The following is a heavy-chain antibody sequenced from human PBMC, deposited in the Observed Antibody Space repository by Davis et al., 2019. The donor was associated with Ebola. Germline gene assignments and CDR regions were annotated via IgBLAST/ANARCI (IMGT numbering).Heavy chain of an antibody. CDR1: GGTFSSYA. V-gene: IGHV1-69*04. D-gene: IGHD2-2*01. J-gene: IGHJ5*02. CDR2: IIPILGIA. Sequence: SVKVSCKASGGTFSSYAISWVRQAPGQGLEWMGRIIPILGIANYAQKFQGRVTITADKSTSTAYMELSSLRSEDTAVYYCARSEDCSSTSCYWAGWFDPWGQGTLVTVSS. CDR3: ARSEDCSSTSCYWAGWFDP.